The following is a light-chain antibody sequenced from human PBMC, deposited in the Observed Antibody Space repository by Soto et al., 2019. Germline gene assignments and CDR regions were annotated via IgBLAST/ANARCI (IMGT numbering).Light chain of an antibody. Sequence: EVVXTXXPGTLSLSPGERATLSCRASQSVSNKYLAWYQQKPGQAPRLLIFGSSDRATGIPDRFSGSGSGTDFTLTISRLEPEDFAVYYCQQYGSSPPYTFGQGTKLEIK. J-gene: IGKJ2*01. CDR1: QSVSNKY. CDR3: QQYGSSPPYT. V-gene: IGKV3-20*01. CDR2: GSS.